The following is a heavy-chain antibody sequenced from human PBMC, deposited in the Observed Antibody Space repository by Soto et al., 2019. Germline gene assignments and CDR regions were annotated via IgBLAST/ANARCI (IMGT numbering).Heavy chain of an antibody. J-gene: IGHJ6*02. CDR3: ARHPQEILWFGGYGMDV. CDR1: GGSLSNYG. CDR2: ISAYNGNT. V-gene: IGHV1-18*01. Sequence: ASVKVSCKASGGSLSNYGISWVRQAPGQGLEWMGWISAYNGNTNYAQKLQGRVTMTTDTSTSTAYMELRSLRSDDTAVYYCARHPQEILWFGGYGMDVWGQGTKVTVSS. D-gene: IGHD3-10*01.